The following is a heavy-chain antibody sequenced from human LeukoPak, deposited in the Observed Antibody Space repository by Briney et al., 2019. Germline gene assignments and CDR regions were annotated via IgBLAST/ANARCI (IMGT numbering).Heavy chain of an antibody. CDR2: IIPIFGTA. CDR3: ARDRCSSTSCYPNHDAFDI. J-gene: IGHJ3*02. Sequence: GSSVKVSCKASGGTFSSYAISWVRQAPGQGLEWMGGIIPIFGTANYAQKFQGRVTITTDESTSTAYMELSSLRSEDTAVYYCARDRCSSTSCYPNHDAFDIWGQGTVVTVSS. D-gene: IGHD2-2*01. CDR1: GGTFSSYA. V-gene: IGHV1-69*05.